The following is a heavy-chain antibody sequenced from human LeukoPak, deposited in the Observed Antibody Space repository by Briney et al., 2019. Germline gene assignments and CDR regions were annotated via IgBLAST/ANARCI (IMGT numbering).Heavy chain of an antibody. CDR2: IGTAGDT. Sequence: GGSLRLSCAASGFTFSSYDMHWVRPATGKGLEWVSAIGTAGDTYYPGSVKGRFTISRENAKNSLYPQMNSLRAGDTAVYYCARTRPQYYYYGMDVWGQGTTVTVSS. CDR1: GFTFSSYD. CDR3: ARTRPQYYYYGMDV. V-gene: IGHV3-13*01. J-gene: IGHJ6*02.